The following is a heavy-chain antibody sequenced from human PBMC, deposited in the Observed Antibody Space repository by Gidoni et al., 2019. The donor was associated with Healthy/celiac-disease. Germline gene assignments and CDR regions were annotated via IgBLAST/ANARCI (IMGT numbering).Heavy chain of an antibody. V-gene: IGHV3-30*03. CDR2: ISYDGSIK. Sequence: QVQLVESGGGVVQPGRSLRLSCAASGFTFSSYGMHWVRQAPGKGLGWVAVISYDGSIKYYADSVKGRFTISRDNSKNTLYLQMNSLRAEDTAVYYCARRPALRGYSGYDYPPRLDYYGMDVWGQGTTVTVSS. CDR1: GFTFSSYG. J-gene: IGHJ6*02. CDR3: ARRPALRGYSGYDYPPRLDYYGMDV. D-gene: IGHD5-12*01.